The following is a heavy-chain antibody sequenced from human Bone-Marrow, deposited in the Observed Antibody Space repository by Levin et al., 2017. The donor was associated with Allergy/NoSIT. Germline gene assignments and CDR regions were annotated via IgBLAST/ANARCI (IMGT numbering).Heavy chain of an antibody. CDR3: TTDIWGTS. J-gene: IGHJ5*02. Sequence: GGSLRLSCTVSGLTFNNAWMNWVRQAPGKGLEWVGRIKSKTDGETTDYAAPVKGRFTISRDDSKNTLYLQMNSLKTEDTAVYYCTTDIWGTSWGQGTLVIVSS. CDR1: GLTFNNAW. CDR2: IKSKTDGETT. D-gene: IGHD3-16*01. V-gene: IGHV3-15*07.